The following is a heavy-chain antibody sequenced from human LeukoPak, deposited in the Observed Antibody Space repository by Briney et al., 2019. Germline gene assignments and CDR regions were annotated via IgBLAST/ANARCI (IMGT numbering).Heavy chain of an antibody. Sequence: ASVKVSCKASGGTFSSYAISWVRQAPGQGLEWMGGIIPIFGTANYAQKFQGRVTITTDESTSTAYMELSSLRSEDTAVYYCARDLYAAGTTFGYNWFDPWGQGTLVTVSS. CDR1: GGTFSSYA. V-gene: IGHV1-69*05. D-gene: IGHD1-7*01. CDR3: ARDLYAAGTTFGYNWFDP. J-gene: IGHJ5*02. CDR2: IIPIFGTA.